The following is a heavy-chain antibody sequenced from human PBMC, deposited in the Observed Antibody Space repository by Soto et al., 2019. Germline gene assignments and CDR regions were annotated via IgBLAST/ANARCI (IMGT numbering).Heavy chain of an antibody. Sequence: QVQVVQSGAEVKKPGASVKVSCKTSGYTFTNYYVHWVRQAPGQGLEWMGAINPNGGSTTYAQHLQGRVTMTSDSSTSTVYMEMGSLRSDDSAVYYCALPKNTLGWYNFWGQGTLVTVS. J-gene: IGHJ4*02. V-gene: IGHV1-46*01. CDR1: GYTFTNYY. CDR3: ALPKNTLGWYNF. CDR2: INPNGGST. D-gene: IGHD6-19*01.